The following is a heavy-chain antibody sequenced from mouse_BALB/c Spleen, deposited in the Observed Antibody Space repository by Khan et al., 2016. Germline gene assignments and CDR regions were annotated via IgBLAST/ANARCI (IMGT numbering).Heavy chain of an antibody. CDR1: GFDFSRYW. CDR3: AIAGYYGYLAC. J-gene: IGHJ3*01. D-gene: IGHD1-1*01. Sequence: EVQLQESGGGLVQPGGSLKLSCVASGFDFSRYWMSWVRQALGKGLEGIGEINTDSSTINYTPSLKDKFIISRDNANNTLYLQISKVRSEETALYYCAIAGYYGYLACWGQGTLVTVSA. CDR2: INTDSSTI. V-gene: IGHV4-1*02.